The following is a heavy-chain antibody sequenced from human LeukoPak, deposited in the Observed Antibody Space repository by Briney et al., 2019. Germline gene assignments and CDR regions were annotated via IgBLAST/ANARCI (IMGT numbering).Heavy chain of an antibody. CDR2: MNPNSGNT. J-gene: IGHJ4*02. CDR3: ARGPTMIVVVITGTYYFDY. Sequence: ASVKVSCKASGYTFTSYDINWVRQATGQGLEWMGRMNPNSGNTGYAQKFQGRVTMTRNTSISTAYMELSSLRSEDTAVYYCARGPTMIVVVITGTYYFDYWGQGTLVTVSS. CDR1: GYTFTSYD. D-gene: IGHD3-22*01. V-gene: IGHV1-8*01.